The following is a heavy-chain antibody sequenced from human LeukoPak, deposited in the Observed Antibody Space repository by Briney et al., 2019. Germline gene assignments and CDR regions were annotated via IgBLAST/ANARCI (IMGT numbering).Heavy chain of an antibody. Sequence: SETLSLACTVSGGSISDYYWTWIRQPPGKGLEWIGHIYYSGNTIYNPSLKSRVTISVDTSKNQFSLKLTSVTTADTAVYYCAGEDYFDSSGYASWRFDIWGQGTMVTVSS. V-gene: IGHV4-59*01. J-gene: IGHJ3*02. CDR3: AGEDYFDSSGYASWRFDI. CDR1: GGSISDYY. CDR2: IYYSGNT. D-gene: IGHD3-22*01.